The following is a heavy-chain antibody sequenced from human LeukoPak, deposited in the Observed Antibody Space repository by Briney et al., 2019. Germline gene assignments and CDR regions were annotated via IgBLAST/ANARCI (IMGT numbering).Heavy chain of an antibody. CDR1: GGPFSGYY. D-gene: IGHD5-12*01. Sequence: SETLSLTCAVYGGPFSGYYWSWIRQPPGKGLEWIGEISHSGSTNYNPSLKSRVTVSVDTSKKQFSLKLSSLTAADMAIYYCARAIYSATWTGAFDVWGRGTMVTVSS. CDR3: ARAIYSATWTGAFDV. J-gene: IGHJ3*01. V-gene: IGHV4-34*01. CDR2: ISHSGST.